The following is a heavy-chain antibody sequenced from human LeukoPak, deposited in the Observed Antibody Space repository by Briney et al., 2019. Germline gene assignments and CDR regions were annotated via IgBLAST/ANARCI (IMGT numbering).Heavy chain of an antibody. CDR1: GFTFSSYS. Sequence: GGSLRLSCAASGFTFSSYSMNWVRQAPGKGLEWVSSISSSSSYIYYADSVKGRFTISRDNAKNSLYLQMNSLRAEDTAVYYCARDLSSSWYYYYMDVWGKGTTVTISS. D-gene: IGHD6-13*01. CDR3: ARDLSSSWYYYYMDV. V-gene: IGHV3-21*01. J-gene: IGHJ6*03. CDR2: ISSSSSYI.